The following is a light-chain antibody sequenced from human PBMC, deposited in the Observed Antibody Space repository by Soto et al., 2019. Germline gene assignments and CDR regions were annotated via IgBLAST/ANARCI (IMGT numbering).Light chain of an antibody. CDR1: SSNIGAGYD. CDR2: ADN. CDR3: QSYDTSLSGVI. J-gene: IGLJ2*01. Sequence: QSVLTQTPSVSGAPGQKITMSCTGSSSNIGAGYDVHWYQQVPGAAPRLLIYADNNRPSGVPDRFSASKSGNSASLAITGLQGDDEANYYFQSYDTSLSGVIFGAGTQPTVL. V-gene: IGLV1-40*01.